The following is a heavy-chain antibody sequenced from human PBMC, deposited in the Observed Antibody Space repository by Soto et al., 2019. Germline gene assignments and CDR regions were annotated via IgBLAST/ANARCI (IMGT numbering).Heavy chain of an antibody. J-gene: IGHJ4*02. V-gene: IGHV3-15*07. D-gene: IGHD3-16*01. CDR3: TTHSWGASGTY. Sequence: GGPMRHCCGAFDGSITNAWVNWVRQATGKGLEWVGRIKSKIDGGATDYAAPVKGRFTISRDDSKNTLYLQMNSLKTDDTAVYYCTTHSWGASGTYWGQGTLVTVFS. CDR1: DGSITNAW. CDR2: IKSKIDGGAT.